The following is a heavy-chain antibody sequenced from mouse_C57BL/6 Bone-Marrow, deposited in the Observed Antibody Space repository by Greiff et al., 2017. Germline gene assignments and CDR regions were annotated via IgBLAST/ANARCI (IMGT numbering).Heavy chain of an antibody. CDR1: GYTFTSYG. V-gene: IGHV1-81*01. CDR3: ARTRLRYPYDY. D-gene: IGHD1-1*01. Sequence: VQLQQSGPELVKPGASVKISCKASGYTFTSYGLSWVKQRTGQGLEWIGEIYPRSGNTYYNEKFKGKATLTADKSSSTAYMELRSLTSEDSAVYFCARTRLRYPYDYWCQGTTRTVSS. CDR2: IYPRSGNT. J-gene: IGHJ2*01.